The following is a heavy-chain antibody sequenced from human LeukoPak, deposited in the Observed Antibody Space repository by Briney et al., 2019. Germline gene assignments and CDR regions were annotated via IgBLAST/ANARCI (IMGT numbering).Heavy chain of an antibody. CDR1: GCTFSSYD. Sequence: PGWSLRLSCAASGCTFSSYDMHWVGQATGKGVEWVSAIGTAGYTYYPRSVKGRFTISREKAKNSFYIQMNRLTAGDTAVYYCERGNFWSGYYIDYWGQGTLVTASS. J-gene: IGHJ4*02. CDR2: IGTAGYT. D-gene: IGHD3-3*01. V-gene: IGHV3-13*01. CDR3: ERGNFWSGYYIDY.